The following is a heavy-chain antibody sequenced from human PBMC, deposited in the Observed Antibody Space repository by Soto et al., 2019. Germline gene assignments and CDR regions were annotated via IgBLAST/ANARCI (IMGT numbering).Heavy chain of an antibody. D-gene: IGHD3-3*01. CDR3: AREPYDFWSGYSSSYYFDY. V-gene: IGHV1-2*04. J-gene: IGHJ4*02. Sequence: ASVKVSCKASGYTFTGYYMHWVRQAPGQGLEWMGWINPNSGGTNYAQKFQGWVTMTRDTSISTAYMELSRLRSDDTAVYYCAREPYDFWSGYSSSYYFDYWGQGTLVTVSS. CDR2: INPNSGGT. CDR1: GYTFTGYY.